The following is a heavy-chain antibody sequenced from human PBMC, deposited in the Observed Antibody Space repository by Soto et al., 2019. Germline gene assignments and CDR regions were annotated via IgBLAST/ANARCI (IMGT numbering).Heavy chain of an antibody. Sequence: VQLVESGGGVVQPGRSLRLSCAASGFTFSSYSMNWVRQAPGKGLEWVSSISSSSSYIYYADSVKGRFTISRDNAKNSLYLQMNSLRAEDTAVYYCARDGSGSQLFDYWGQGTLVTVSS. CDR3: ARDGSGSQLFDY. D-gene: IGHD3-10*01. CDR1: GFTFSSYS. CDR2: ISSSSSYI. V-gene: IGHV3-21*01. J-gene: IGHJ4*02.